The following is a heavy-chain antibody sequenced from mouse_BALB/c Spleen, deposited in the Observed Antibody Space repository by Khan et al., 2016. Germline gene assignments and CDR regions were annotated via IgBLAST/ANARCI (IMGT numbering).Heavy chain of an antibody. CDR1: GYTFTNFG. J-gene: IGHJ2*01. CDR3: ATGSTTVRYTRMHY. D-gene: IGHD1-1*01. CDR2: INTNTGDT. Sequence: QIQLVQSGPELKKPGETVKISCKASGYTFTNFGINWVRQAPGKGLEWMDWINTNTGDTTYADDFKGRFAFSLETSASTAYLQINNLKHEDTATDICATGSTTVRYTRMHYWGQGTTLTVSS. V-gene: IGHV9-3-1*01.